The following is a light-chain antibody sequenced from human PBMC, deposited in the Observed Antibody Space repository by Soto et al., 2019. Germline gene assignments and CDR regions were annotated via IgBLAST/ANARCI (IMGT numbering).Light chain of an antibody. J-gene: IGLJ1*01. Sequence: TQPISVSGSPGQSITISCTGNINDIGSYDYVCWYQQHPGKAPRLLVHGVHNRSPGISGRFSASKSGLTASLTISGLQAEDEADYYSTAFSANRVYLFGPRTKVTVL. CDR1: INDIGSYDY. CDR2: GVH. CDR3: TAFSANRVYL. V-gene: IGLV2-14*01.